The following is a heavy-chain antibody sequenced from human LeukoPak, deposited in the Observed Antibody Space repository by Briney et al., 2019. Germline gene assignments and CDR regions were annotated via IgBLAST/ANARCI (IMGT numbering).Heavy chain of an antibody. Sequence: GGSLRLSCAASGFTFSSYWMNWARQAPGKGLEWVASINHNGNVNYYVDSVKGRFTIPRDNAKNSLYLQMSNLRAEDTAVYFCARGGGLDVWGRGATVTVSS. D-gene: IGHD3-16*01. V-gene: IGHV3-7*03. J-gene: IGHJ6*02. CDR2: INHNGNVN. CDR1: GFTFSSYW. CDR3: ARGGGLDV.